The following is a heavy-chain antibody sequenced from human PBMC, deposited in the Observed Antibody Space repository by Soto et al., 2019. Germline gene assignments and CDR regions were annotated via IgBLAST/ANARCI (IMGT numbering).Heavy chain of an antibody. CDR3: AREARGDIVVVPAAMPHPYYFDY. V-gene: IGHV4-34*01. J-gene: IGHJ4*02. D-gene: IGHD2-2*01. CDR1: GGSFSGYY. Sequence: PSETLSLTCAVYGGSFSGYYWSWIRQPPGKGLEWIGEINHSGSTNYNPSLKSRVTISVDTSKNQFSLKLSSVTAADTAVYYCAREARGDIVVVPAAMPHPYYFDYWGQGTLVTVSS. CDR2: INHSGST.